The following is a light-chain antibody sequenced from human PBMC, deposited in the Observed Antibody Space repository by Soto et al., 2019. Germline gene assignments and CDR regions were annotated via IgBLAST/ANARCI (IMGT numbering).Light chain of an antibody. Sequence: VLTQSPATLSLSPGKRATLSCRASESVDFHLARYQQKPGQAPRLLIYDASVRATGTPARFSGSGSGTDFTLTISSLEPEDFALYYCQQRSTWPTFGQGTRLEIK. V-gene: IGKV3-11*01. CDR3: QQRSTWPT. J-gene: IGKJ5*01. CDR1: ESVDFH. CDR2: DAS.